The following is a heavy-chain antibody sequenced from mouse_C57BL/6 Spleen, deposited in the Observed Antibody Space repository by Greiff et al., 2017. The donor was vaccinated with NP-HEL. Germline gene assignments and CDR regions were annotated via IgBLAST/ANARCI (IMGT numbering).Heavy chain of an antibody. Sequence: QVQLQQPGADLVRPGASVKLSCKASGYTFTSYWMHWVKQRPGQGLEWIGVIDPSDSYTNYNQKFKGKATLTVDKSSSTAYRQLSSMTSEDSAVYYCARSTVAAMPMDYWGQGTSVTVSS. J-gene: IGHJ4*01. D-gene: IGHD1-1*01. CDR3: ARSTVAAMPMDY. CDR2: IDPSDSYT. CDR1: GYTFTSYW. V-gene: IGHV1-59*01.